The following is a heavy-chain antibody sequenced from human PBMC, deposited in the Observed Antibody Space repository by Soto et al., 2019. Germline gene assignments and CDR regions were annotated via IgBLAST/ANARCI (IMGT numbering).Heavy chain of an antibody. CDR1: GFTFTNYY. D-gene: IGHD1-26*01. Sequence: GGSLRLSCAASGFTFTNYYISWIRQAPGKGLEWVSYISANNVYTNYADSVKGRFTISRDNGKNSVYLQMNGLRAEDTAVYYCARELEVGSDLYYFEFWGQGALVTVSS. CDR3: ARELEVGSDLYYFEF. CDR2: ISANNVYT. V-gene: IGHV3-11*06. J-gene: IGHJ4*02.